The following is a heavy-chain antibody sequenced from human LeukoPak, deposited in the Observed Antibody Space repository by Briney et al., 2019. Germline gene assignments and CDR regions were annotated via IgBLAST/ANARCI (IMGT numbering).Heavy chain of an antibody. CDR3: AKVPRWRDPGRDY. D-gene: IGHD4-23*01. CDR1: GFTFSSYA. J-gene: IGHJ4*02. CDR2: ISGSGGST. Sequence: AGSLTLSCAASGFTFSSYAMSWVRQAPGKGQEWVSAISGSGGSTYYADSVKGRFTISRDNSKNTRYLQMDSMRAEDTAVYYCAKVPRWRDPGRDYWGQGTLVTVPS. V-gene: IGHV3-23*01.